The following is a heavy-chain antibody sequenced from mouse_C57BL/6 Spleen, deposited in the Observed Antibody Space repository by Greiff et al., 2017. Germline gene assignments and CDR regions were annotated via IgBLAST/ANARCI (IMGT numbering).Heavy chain of an antibody. D-gene: IGHD1-1*01. CDR1: GYTFTDYN. Sequence: VQLQQSGPELVKPGASVKMSCKASGYTFTDYNMHWVKQSHGKSLEWIGYINPNNGGTSYNQKFKGKATLTVNKSSSTAYMELRSLTSEDSAVYYCARGGLTTVAPSYWGQGTTLTVSS. J-gene: IGHJ2*01. CDR3: ARGGLTTVAPSY. V-gene: IGHV1-22*01. CDR2: INPNNGGT.